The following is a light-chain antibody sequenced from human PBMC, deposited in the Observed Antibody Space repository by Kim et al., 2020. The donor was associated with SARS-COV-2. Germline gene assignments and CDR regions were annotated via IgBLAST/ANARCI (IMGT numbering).Light chain of an antibody. V-gene: IGLV6-57*01. CDR1: SGSIASNY. CDR2: EDN. Sequence: GKTVTIACTRSSGSIASNYVKWYQQRPGSSPTPVIYEDNQRPSGVPDRFSGSIDSSSNSASLTISGLKTEDEADYYCQSYDSSNQVFGGGTQLTVL. J-gene: IGLJ2*01. CDR3: QSYDSSNQV.